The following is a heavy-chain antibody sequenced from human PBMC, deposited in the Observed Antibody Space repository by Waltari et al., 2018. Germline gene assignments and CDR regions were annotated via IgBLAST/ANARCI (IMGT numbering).Heavy chain of an antibody. V-gene: IGHV4-39*07. CDR2: IDYRWNT. CDR3: ARMNRYWYFDL. J-gene: IGHJ2*01. Sequence: QLQLQESGPGLVKPSETLSLTCSVSGASISSSTYYWGWIRQPPGKGLEWIGSIDYRWNTYYNPSLRSRVTISVDTSKNQFSLKLSSVTAADTAVYYCARMNRYWYFDLWGRGTLVTVSS. CDR1: GASISSSTYY.